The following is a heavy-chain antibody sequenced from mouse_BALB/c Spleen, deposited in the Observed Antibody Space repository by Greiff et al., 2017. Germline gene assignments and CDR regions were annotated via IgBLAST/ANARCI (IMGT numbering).Heavy chain of an antibody. J-gene: IGHJ1*01. CDR1: GFTFSSYA. D-gene: IGHD2-1*01. CDR3: ARGYYGNYFDV. CDR2: ISSGGST. Sequence: EVKLMESGGGLVKPGGSLKLSCAASGFTFSSYAMSWVRQTPEKRLEWVASISSGGSTYYPDSVKGRFTISRDNARNILYLQMSSLRSEDTAMYYCARGYYGNYFDVWGAGTTVTVSS. V-gene: IGHV5-6-5*01.